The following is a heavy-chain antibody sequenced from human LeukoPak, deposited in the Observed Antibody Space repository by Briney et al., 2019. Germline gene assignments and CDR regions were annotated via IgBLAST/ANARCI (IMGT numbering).Heavy chain of an antibody. CDR1: GYTFTGYY. CDR3: ARDPRDVVVVAAMDYYGMDV. J-gene: IGHJ6*02. D-gene: IGHD2-15*01. CDR2: INPNSGGT. Sequence: ASVKVYCKASGYTFTGYYMHWVRQAPGQGLEWMGWINPNSGGTNYAQKFQGRVTMTRDTSISTAYMELSRLRSDDTAVYYCARDPRDVVVVAAMDYYGMDVWGQGTTVTVSS. V-gene: IGHV1-2*02.